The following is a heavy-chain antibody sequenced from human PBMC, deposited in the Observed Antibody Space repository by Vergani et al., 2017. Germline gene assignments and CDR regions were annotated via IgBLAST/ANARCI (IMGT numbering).Heavy chain of an antibody. D-gene: IGHD3-10*01. CDR3: ARDTYHFSKVRGVDYYYYYMDV. CDR2: IYYSGST. Sequence: QVQLQESGPGLVKPSQTLSLTCTVSGGSISSGGYYWSWIRQHPGKGLEWIGYIYYSGSTYYNPSLKSRVTISVDTSKNQFSLKLSSVTAADTAVYYCARDTYHFSKVRGVDYYYYYMDVWGKGTTVTVSS. V-gene: IGHV4-31*03. CDR1: GGSISSGGYY. J-gene: IGHJ6*03.